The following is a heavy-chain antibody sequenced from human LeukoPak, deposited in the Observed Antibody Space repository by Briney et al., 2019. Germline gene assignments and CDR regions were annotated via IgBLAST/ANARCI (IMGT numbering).Heavy chain of an antibody. Sequence: GGSLRLSCAASGFTFDDYGMSWVRQAPGKGLEWVSGINWNGGSTGYADSVKGRFTIPRDNAKNSLYLQMNSLRAEDTALYYCARVGLLWFGIGAFDIWGQGTMVTVSS. CDR2: INWNGGST. CDR1: GFTFDDYG. CDR3: ARVGLLWFGIGAFDI. J-gene: IGHJ3*02. D-gene: IGHD3-10*01. V-gene: IGHV3-20*04.